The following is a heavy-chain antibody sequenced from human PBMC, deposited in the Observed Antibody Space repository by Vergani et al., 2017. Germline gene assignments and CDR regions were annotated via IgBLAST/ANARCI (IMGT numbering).Heavy chain of an antibody. J-gene: IGHJ4*02. V-gene: IGHV4-34*01. CDR1: GGSFSGYY. Sequence: QVQLQQWGAGLLKPSETLSLTCAVYGGSFSGYYWSWIRQPPGKGLEWIGEINHSGSTNYNPSLKSRVTISVDTSKNQFSLKLSSVTAAETAVYYCARVPIWFGATDYWGQGTLVTVS. CDR3: ARVPIWFGATDY. CDR2: INHSGST. D-gene: IGHD3-10*01.